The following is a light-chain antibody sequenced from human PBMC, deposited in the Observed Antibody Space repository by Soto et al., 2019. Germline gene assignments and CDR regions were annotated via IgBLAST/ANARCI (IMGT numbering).Light chain of an antibody. J-gene: IGLJ1*01. CDR3: SSNTSSSTLV. Sequence: QSVLTQPASVSGSPGQSITISCTGTSSDVGGYNYVSWYQQHPGKAPKLMIYDVSNRPSGVSNRLSGSKSGNTASLTISGLQAEDEADYYCSSNTSSSTLVFGTGTKVTVL. CDR2: DVS. V-gene: IGLV2-14*01. CDR1: SSDVGGYNY.